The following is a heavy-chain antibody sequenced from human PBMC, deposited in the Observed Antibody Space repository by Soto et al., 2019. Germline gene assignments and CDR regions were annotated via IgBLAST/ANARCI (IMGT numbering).Heavy chain of an antibody. Sequence: QVQLVQSGAEVKKPGSSVKVSCKESGGTFSTYSMFWVRQAPGQGLEWMGRIIPMLGVGNYAQRFQDRVTITADKSTATVHMELSSLRSEDTALYYCTIGSWSGEVFDIWGQGTMVTVSS. CDR1: GGTFSTYS. CDR3: TIGSWSGEVFDI. D-gene: IGHD2-21*01. V-gene: IGHV1-69*02. J-gene: IGHJ3*02. CDR2: IIPMLGVG.